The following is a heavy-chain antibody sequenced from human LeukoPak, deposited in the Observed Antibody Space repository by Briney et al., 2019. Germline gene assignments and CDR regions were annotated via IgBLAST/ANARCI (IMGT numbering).Heavy chain of an antibody. J-gene: IGHJ4*02. CDR3: VKDDGWVQYAN. CDR1: GFTFSSYA. Sequence: GGSLRLSCAASGFTFSSYAMSWVRQAPGKGLEWVSTISGRGGSTYYAASVKGRFTISRDNSKNTVYLQMNSLSAEDAAVYYCVKDDGWVQYANWGQGTLVTVSS. D-gene: IGHD5-24*01. CDR2: ISGRGGST. V-gene: IGHV3-23*01.